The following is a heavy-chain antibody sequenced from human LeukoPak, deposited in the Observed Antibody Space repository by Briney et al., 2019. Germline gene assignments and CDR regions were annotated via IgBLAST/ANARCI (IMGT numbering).Heavy chain of an antibody. J-gene: IGHJ5*01. V-gene: IGHV3-23*01. CDR2: ISGGGGAT. Sequence: GGSLRLSCAASAFSFSTYAMYWVRQAPGKGLEGVSSISGGGGATSYAGSVKGRFTISRDNSKNTLYLQMNGLRVEDTALYYCAKGCDSSNCDASRLFDSWGQGTLVTVSS. CDR1: AFSFSTYA. D-gene: IGHD2-2*01. CDR3: AKGCDSSNCDASRLFDS.